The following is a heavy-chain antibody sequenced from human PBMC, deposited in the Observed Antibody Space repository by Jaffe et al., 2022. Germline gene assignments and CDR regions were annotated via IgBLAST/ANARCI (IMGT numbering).Heavy chain of an antibody. V-gene: IGHV3-21*01. J-gene: IGHJ1*01. CDR3: ARDYAWNDGGAEYFQH. CDR2: ISSSSSYI. Sequence: EVQLVESGGGLVKPGGSLRLSCAASGFTFSSYSMNWVRQAPGKGLEWVSSISSSSSYIYYADSVKGRFTISRDNAKNSLYLQMNSLRAEDTAVYYCARDYAWNDGGAEYFQHWGQGTLVTVSS. D-gene: IGHD1-1*01. CDR1: GFTFSSYS.